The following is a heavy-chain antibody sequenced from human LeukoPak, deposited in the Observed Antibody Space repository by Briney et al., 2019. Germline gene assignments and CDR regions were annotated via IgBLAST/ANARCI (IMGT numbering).Heavy chain of an antibody. J-gene: IGHJ4*02. CDR1: GFTFSSYA. V-gene: IGHV3-23*01. CDR2: ISDSGGST. CDR3: AKPWSGGDNFDY. D-gene: IGHD2-21*01. Sequence: PGGSLRLSCAASGFTFSSYAMSWVRQAPGKGLEWVSAISDSGGSTYYADSVKGRFTISRDNSKNTLYLQMNSLRAEDTAVYYCAKPWSGGDNFDYWGQGTLVTVSS.